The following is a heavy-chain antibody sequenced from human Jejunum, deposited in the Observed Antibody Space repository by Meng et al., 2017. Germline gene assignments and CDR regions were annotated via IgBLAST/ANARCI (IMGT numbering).Heavy chain of an antibody. CDR2: INTDTRNP. Sequence: ASVKVFCKASGYSFTTYAMNWVRQAPGQGLEWMGWINTDTRNPTYAQDFTGRFVFSLDTSVSTAYLQINSLKVEDTAVYYCARPRRDGYNGRYYFDYWGQGTLVTVSS. D-gene: IGHD5-24*01. J-gene: IGHJ4*02. V-gene: IGHV7-4-1*02. CDR1: GYSFTTYA. CDR3: ARPRRDGYNGRYYFDY.